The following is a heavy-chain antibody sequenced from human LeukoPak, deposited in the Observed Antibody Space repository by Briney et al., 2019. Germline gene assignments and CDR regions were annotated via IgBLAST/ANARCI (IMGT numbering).Heavy chain of an antibody. D-gene: IGHD2-2*02. V-gene: IGHV1-8*01. J-gene: IGHJ4*02. CDR3: ARGLGYCSSTSCYRADY. CDR2: MNPNSGNT. CDR1: GYTFTSYD. Sequence: ASVKVSCEASGYTFTSYDINWVRQATGQGLEWMGWMNPNSGNTGYAQKFQGRVTMTRNTSISTAYMELSSLRSEDTAVYYCARGLGYCSSTSCYRADYWGQGTLVTVSS.